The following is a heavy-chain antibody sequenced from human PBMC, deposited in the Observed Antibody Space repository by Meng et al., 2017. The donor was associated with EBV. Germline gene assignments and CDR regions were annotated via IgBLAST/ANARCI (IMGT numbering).Heavy chain of an antibody. D-gene: IGHD3-10*01. J-gene: IGHJ4*02. V-gene: IGHV1-69*01. CDR3: ASESGRGFTPDY. Sequence: QVLWVRSGAEGKKPGASVKVPGKTSGGTFRSDAVSWVRQAPGQGLEWMGGLIPMSDAPHYAQKFQGRVTMTADESTNTHYMDLSGLRFEDTAVYYCASESGRGFTPDYWGQGTLVTVSS. CDR2: LIPMSDAP. CDR1: GGTFRSDA.